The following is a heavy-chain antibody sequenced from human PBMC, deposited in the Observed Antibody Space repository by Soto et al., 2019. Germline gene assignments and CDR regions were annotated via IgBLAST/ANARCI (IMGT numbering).Heavy chain of an antibody. D-gene: IGHD3-3*01. CDR2: IYSGGST. Sequence: PGGSLRLSCAASGFTVGSNYMSWVRKAPGKGLEWVSVIYSGGSTYYADSVKGRFTISRDNSKNTLYLQMNSLRAEDTAVYYCARDPPKYYDFWSGYRPGMDVWGQGTTVTVSS. CDR1: GFTVGSNY. CDR3: ARDPPKYYDFWSGYRPGMDV. V-gene: IGHV3-53*01. J-gene: IGHJ6*02.